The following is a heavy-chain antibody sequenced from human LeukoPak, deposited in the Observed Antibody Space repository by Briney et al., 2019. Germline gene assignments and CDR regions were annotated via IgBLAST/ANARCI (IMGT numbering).Heavy chain of an antibody. V-gene: IGHV1-2*07. J-gene: IGHJ4*02. CDR1: GYTFTGYY. Sequence: ASVKVSCKASGYTFTGYYMHWVRQAPGQGLERMGWINPNSGGTNYAHKFQGRVTMTRDTSISTAYMELSRLRSDDTAVYYCARGGTAPPYYFDYWGQGTLVTVSS. CDR3: ARGGTAPPYYFDY. D-gene: IGHD1-1*01. CDR2: INPNSGGT.